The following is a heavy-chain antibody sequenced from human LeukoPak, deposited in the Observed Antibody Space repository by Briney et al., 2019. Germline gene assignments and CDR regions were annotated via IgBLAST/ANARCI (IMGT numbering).Heavy chain of an antibody. CDR2: INPNSGGT. J-gene: IGHJ4*02. V-gene: IGHV1-2*04. CDR3: ARAQYGSGSSLDY. CDR1: GYTFTGYY. Sequence: ASVKVSCKASGYTFTGYYMHWVRQAPGQGLEWMGWINPNSGGTNYAQKFQGWVTMTGDTSISTAYMELSRLRSDDTAVYYCARAQYGSGSSLDYWGQGTLVTVSS. D-gene: IGHD3-10*01.